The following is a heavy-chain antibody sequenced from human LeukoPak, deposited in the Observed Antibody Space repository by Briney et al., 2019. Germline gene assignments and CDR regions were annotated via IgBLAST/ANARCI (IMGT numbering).Heavy chain of an antibody. Sequence: GGSLRLSCAASGFTFSTSSMNWVRQAPGKGLEWVSSISSGSDVYYADSVKGRFTISRDNAKNSLYLQMNGLRAEDTAVYYCARELVVKQDLHYWGPGTLVTVSS. D-gene: IGHD2-15*01. CDR1: GFTFSTSS. CDR3: ARELVVKQDLHY. J-gene: IGHJ4*02. V-gene: IGHV3-21*01. CDR2: ISSGSDV.